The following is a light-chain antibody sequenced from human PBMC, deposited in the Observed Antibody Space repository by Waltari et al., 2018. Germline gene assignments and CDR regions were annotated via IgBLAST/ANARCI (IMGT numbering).Light chain of an antibody. CDR1: QSISSW. CDR3: QQYNSYPWT. Sequence: DIQMTQSPSPLSASVGARVTITCRASQSISSWLSWYQQKPGKAPKLLIYKASSLQSGVPSRFSGSGSGTEFTLTSSSLQPDDFATYYCQQYNSYPWTFGQGTKVEIK. V-gene: IGKV1-5*03. J-gene: IGKJ1*01. CDR2: KAS.